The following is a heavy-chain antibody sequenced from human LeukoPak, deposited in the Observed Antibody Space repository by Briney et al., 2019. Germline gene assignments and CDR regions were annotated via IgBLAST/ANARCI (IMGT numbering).Heavy chain of an antibody. J-gene: IGHJ4*02. CDR2: IDPNSGGT. V-gene: IGHV1-2*02. CDR1: GYTFTSYG. CDR3: ARDREGLAYFDY. D-gene: IGHD3/OR15-3a*01. Sequence: GASVKVSCKASGYTFTSYGINWLRQAPGQGLEWMGWIDPNSGGTDYAQKFRGRVTMTRDTSTSTAYMDLSSLISDDTAVYYCARDREGLAYFDYWGQGTLVTVSS.